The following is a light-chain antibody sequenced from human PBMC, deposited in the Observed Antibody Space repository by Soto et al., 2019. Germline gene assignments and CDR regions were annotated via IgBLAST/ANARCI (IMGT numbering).Light chain of an antibody. J-gene: IGKJ3*01. Sequence: DIVMTQSPLSLPVTPGEPASISCRSSQSLLHSNGYNYLDWYLQKPGQSPQLLIYLGSNRASGVHNRFSGSRSGTDFTLKISRVEAEDVGVYYCMQALQTPIFTFSPGTKVDIK. CDR2: LGS. V-gene: IGKV2-28*01. CDR1: QSLLHSNGYNY. CDR3: MQALQTPIFT.